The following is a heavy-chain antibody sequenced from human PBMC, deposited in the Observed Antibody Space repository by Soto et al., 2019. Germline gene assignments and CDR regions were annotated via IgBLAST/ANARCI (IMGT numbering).Heavy chain of an antibody. J-gene: IGHJ6*02. CDR3: ARDHQPQLYYYYGMDV. D-gene: IGHD1-1*01. Sequence: ASVKVSCKASGGTFSSYAISWVRQAPGQGLEWMGGIIPIFGTANYAQKFQGRVTITADKSTSTAYMELSNLRSEDTAVYYCARDHQPQLYYYYGMDVWGQGTTVTVSS. CDR1: GGTFSSYA. V-gene: IGHV1-69*06. CDR2: IIPIFGTA.